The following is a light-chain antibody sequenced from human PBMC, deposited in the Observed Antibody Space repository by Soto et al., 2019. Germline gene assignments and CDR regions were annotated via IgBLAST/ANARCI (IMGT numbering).Light chain of an antibody. Sequence: QSVLTQPASVSGSLGQAITISCTGTSSDVGGYNLVSWYQQHPGKAPKLMIYEVTKRPSGVSNRFSASKSGDTASLTISGLQAEDEADYYCCSYAGTSSYAFGTGTQLTVL. CDR3: CSYAGTSSYA. J-gene: IGLJ1*01. CDR2: EVT. V-gene: IGLV2-23*02. CDR1: SSDVGGYNL.